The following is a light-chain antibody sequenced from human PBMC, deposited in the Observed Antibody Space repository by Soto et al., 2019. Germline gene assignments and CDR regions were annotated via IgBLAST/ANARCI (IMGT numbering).Light chain of an antibody. J-gene: IGKJ1*01. CDR1: QALVYGDGNTY. CDR3: MQNTHWPRT. Sequence: DVVLTQSPLSLPVTLGQPASISCTSSQALVYGDGNTYLIWVHQRPGQSPRGLIYNVSRRDSGVPDRFSGSGSGTDFTLKISRVEAEDVGIYYCMQNTHWPRTFGQGTKVEIK. CDR2: NVS. V-gene: IGKV2-30*01.